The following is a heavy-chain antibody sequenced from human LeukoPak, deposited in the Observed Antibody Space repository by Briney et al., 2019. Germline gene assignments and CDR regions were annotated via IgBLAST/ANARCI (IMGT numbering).Heavy chain of an antibody. D-gene: IGHD6-13*01. J-gene: IGHJ3*02. Sequence: ASVKVSCKASGYTFTGYYMHWVRQAPGQGLEWMGWINPNSGGTNYAQKFQGRGTMTRDTSISTAYMELSRLRSDDTAVYYCAREYASGPGIGDAFDIWGQGTMVTVSS. CDR3: AREYASGPGIGDAFDI. CDR2: INPNSGGT. CDR1: GYTFTGYY. V-gene: IGHV1-2*02.